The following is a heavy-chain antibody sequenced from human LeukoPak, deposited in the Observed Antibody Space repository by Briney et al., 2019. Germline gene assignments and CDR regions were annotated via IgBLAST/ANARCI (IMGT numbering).Heavy chain of an antibody. V-gene: IGHV1-69*13. D-gene: IGHD3-22*01. CDR2: IIPIFGTA. Sequence: GASVKVSCKASGGTFSSYAISWVRQAPGQGLEWMGGIIPIFGTANYAQKFQGRVTITADESTSTAYMELSSLRSEDTAVYYCAREYYYDSSGYYYTKYYYGMDVWGQGTTVTVSS. J-gene: IGHJ6*02. CDR1: GGTFSSYA. CDR3: AREYYYDSSGYYYTKYYYGMDV.